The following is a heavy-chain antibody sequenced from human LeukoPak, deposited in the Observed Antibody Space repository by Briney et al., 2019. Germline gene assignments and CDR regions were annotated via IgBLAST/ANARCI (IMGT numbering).Heavy chain of an antibody. D-gene: IGHD6-19*01. V-gene: IGHV4-39*02. CDR3: VRVRGYWLVRGYLDY. J-gene: IGHJ4*02. CDR2: IYYSGAN. CDR1: GGSMSSSSYY. Sequence: SETLSLTCTVSGGSMSSSSYYWGWIRQSPGKGLEWIGSIYYSGANHYNPSLKSRVTMSVDTSKNQFSVKLTSVTATDTAFYYCVRVRGYWLVRGYLDYWGQGTQVTVSS.